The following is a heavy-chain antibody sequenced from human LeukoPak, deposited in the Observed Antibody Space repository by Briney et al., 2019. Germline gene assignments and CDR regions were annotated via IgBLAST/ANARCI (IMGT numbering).Heavy chain of an antibody. V-gene: IGHV3-74*01. D-gene: IGHD6-13*01. CDR2: INSDGSTT. J-gene: IGHJ5*01. CDR3: ARGGSSSWYGS. Sequence: GGSLRLFCAASGFTFSIYCMHCVRHAPGKGLVCVSRINSDGSTTSHADSVKGRFTISRDNAKNTLFLQMNSLRAEDTAVYYCARGGSSSWYGSWGQGTLVTVSS. CDR1: GFTFSIYC.